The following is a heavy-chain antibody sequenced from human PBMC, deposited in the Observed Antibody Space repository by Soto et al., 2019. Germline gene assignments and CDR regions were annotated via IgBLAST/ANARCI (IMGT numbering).Heavy chain of an antibody. CDR2: ISGSGGST. Sequence: EVQLLESGGGLVQPGGSLRLSCASSGFTFSSYAMSWVRQAPGKGLAWVSAISGSGGSTYYADSVKGRFTISRDNSKNTLYLQMNSLRAEDTAVYYCAKERALRYFDWLPHFDYWGQGTLVTVSS. CDR1: GFTFSSYA. V-gene: IGHV3-23*01. CDR3: AKERALRYFDWLPHFDY. D-gene: IGHD3-9*01. J-gene: IGHJ4*02.